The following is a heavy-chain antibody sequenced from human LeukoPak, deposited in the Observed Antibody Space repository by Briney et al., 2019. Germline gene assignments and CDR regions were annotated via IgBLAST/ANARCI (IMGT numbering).Heavy chain of an antibody. CDR3: ARTSGSGWYHDY. D-gene: IGHD6-19*01. CDR2: INHSGST. Sequence: PSETLSLTCAVYGGSFSGYYWSWIRQPPGKGLEWIGEINHSGSTNYNPSLKSRVTISVDTSKNQFSLKLSSVTAADTAVYYCARTSGSGWYHDYWGQGTLVTVSS. CDR1: GGSFSGYY. V-gene: IGHV4-34*01. J-gene: IGHJ4*02.